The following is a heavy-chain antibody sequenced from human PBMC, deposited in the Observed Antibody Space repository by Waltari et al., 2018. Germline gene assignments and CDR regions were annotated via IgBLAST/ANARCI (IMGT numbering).Heavy chain of an antibody. J-gene: IGHJ3*02. D-gene: IGHD2-2*01. V-gene: IGHV3-74*03. CDR1: GFTFSNYW. CDR3: TREDQDFDI. CDR2: INGDENRI. Sequence: VQLVESGGGLVQPGGSLRLSCAASGFTFSNYWMQWVRQAPGKGLEWLSGINGDENRITYADSVKGRFTISRDNAKNTLSLQMNSLRAEDTAVYYCTREDQDFDIWGQGTMVTVSS.